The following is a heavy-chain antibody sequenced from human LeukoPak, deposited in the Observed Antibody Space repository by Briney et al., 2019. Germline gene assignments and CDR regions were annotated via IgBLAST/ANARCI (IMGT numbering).Heavy chain of an antibody. CDR3: ARGGSYREFDP. V-gene: IGHV3-74*01. J-gene: IGHJ5*02. Sequence: GGSLRLSCAASGFTFSSYWMHWVRQAPGKGLVWVSRINSDGITTSYADSVKGRFTISRDNAKNTLYLQMNSLRAEDTAVYYCARGGSYREFDPWGQGTLVTVSS. CDR1: GFTFSSYW. D-gene: IGHD1-26*01. CDR2: INSDGITT.